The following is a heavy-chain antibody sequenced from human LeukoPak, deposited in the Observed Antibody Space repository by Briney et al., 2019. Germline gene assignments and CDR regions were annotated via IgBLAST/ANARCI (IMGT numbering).Heavy chain of an antibody. J-gene: IGHJ6*02. Sequence: SQTLSLTCAISGDSVSSNSAAWNWIRQSPSRGLEWLGRTYYRSKWYNDYAVSVKSQITINPDTSKNQFSLQLNSVTPEDTAVYYCAREISGIAVAGTRYYYGMDVWGQGITVTVSS. D-gene: IGHD6-19*01. CDR2: TYYRSKWYN. CDR1: GDSVSSNSAA. V-gene: IGHV6-1*01. CDR3: AREISGIAVAGTRYYYGMDV.